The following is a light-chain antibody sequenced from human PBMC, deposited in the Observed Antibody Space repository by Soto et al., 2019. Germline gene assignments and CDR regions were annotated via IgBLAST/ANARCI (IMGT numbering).Light chain of an antibody. J-gene: IGLJ1*01. V-gene: IGLV1-51*01. CDR2: DND. Sequence: QSVLTQPPSVSAAAGQKVTISCSGSSSDVGNNYVSWYQQIPGTVPKLLIYDNDKRPSGIPDRFSASTSATSATLVITGLQTGDEADYYCGAWDSSPSAQYVFGTVTKLTVL. CDR3: GAWDSSPSAQYV. CDR1: SSDVGNNY.